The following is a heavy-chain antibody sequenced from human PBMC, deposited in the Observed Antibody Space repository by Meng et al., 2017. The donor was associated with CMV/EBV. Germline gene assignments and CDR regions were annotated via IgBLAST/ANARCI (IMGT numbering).Heavy chain of an antibody. Sequence: ASAKVSCKASGYTFTSYDINWVRQATGQGLEWMGWMNPNSGNTGYAQKFQGRVTMTRNTSISTAYMELSSLRSEDTAVYYCARGGEYYYDSSGKGFDPWGQGTLVTVAS. CDR2: MNPNSGNT. V-gene: IGHV1-8*01. CDR3: ARGGEYYYDSSGKGFDP. J-gene: IGHJ5*02. CDR1: GYTFTSYD. D-gene: IGHD3-22*01.